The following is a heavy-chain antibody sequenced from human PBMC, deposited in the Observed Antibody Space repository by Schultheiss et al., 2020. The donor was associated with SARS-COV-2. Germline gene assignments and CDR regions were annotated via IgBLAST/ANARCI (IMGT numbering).Heavy chain of an antibody. CDR3: ARDRWPTGDDAFDI. CDR1: GFTFSSYE. CDR2: ISSSSSYI. V-gene: IGHV3-21*05. J-gene: IGHJ3*02. D-gene: IGHD1-14*01. Sequence: GGSLRLSCAASGFTFSSYEMNWVRQAPGKGLEWVSYISSSSSYIYYADSVKGRFTMSRDNAKNSLYLRVNSLRAEDTAVYYCARDRWPTGDDAFDIWGQGTMVTVSS.